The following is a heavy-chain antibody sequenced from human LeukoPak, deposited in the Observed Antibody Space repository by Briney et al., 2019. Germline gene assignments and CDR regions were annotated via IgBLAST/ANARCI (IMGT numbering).Heavy chain of an antibody. V-gene: IGHV4-59*11. CDR2: IYFSGTS. CDR3: TRDVLGGDDY. Sequence: ASETLSLTCTVPGVAITNHYWSWLRQPPGKRLEWIGNIYFSGTSNYNLSLKNRVILSIDTSWKQVSLKLTSVTAECTAVYYCTRDVLGGDDYCGQGALGTVSS. J-gene: IGHJ4*02. CDR1: GVAITNHY. D-gene: IGHD3-10*01.